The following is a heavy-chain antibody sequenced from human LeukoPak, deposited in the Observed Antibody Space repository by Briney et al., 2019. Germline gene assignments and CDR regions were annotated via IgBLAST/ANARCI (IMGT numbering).Heavy chain of an antibody. CDR3: ARGSGYYDYVWGSYRYTYYFDY. CDR2: ISSNGGST. D-gene: IGHD3-16*02. Sequence: GGSLRLSCAASGFTFSSYAMHWVRQAPGKGLEYVSAISSNGGSTYYANSVKGRFTISRDNSKNTLYLQMGSLRAEDMAVYYCARGSGYYDYVWGSYRYTYYFDYWGQGTLVTVSS. V-gene: IGHV3-64*01. CDR1: GFTFSSYA. J-gene: IGHJ4*02.